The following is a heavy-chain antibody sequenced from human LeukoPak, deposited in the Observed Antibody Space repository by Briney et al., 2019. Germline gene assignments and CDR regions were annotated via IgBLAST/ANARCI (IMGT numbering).Heavy chain of an antibody. Sequence: SGPALVKPTQTLTLTCTFSGFSLRTSGMRVSWIRQPPGKALEWLARIDWDADKFYITSLKTRLTISKDTYKNQVVLTMTSMDPVDTATYYCARIPTTVTAFDYWGQGTLVTVSS. D-gene: IGHD4-17*01. CDR2: IDWDADK. J-gene: IGHJ4*02. CDR3: ARIPTTVTAFDY. CDR1: GFSLRTSGMR. V-gene: IGHV2-70*04.